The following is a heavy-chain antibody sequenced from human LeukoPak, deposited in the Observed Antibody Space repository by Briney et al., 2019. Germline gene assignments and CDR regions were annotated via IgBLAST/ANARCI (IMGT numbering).Heavy chain of an antibody. CDR3: ARLPTVTTSMYYFDY. J-gene: IGHJ4*02. Sequence: SETLSLTCTFSGGSISSSSYSWGCIRQPPGKGLEWIGSIYYSGSTYYNPSLKSRVTISVDTSKNQFSLKLSSVTAADTAVYYCARLPTVTTSMYYFDYWGQGTLVTVSS. CDR1: GGSISSSSYS. D-gene: IGHD4-17*01. V-gene: IGHV4-39*01. CDR2: IYYSGST.